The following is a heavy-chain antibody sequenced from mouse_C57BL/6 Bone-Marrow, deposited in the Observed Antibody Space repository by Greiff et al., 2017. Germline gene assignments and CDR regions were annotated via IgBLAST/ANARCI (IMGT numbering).Heavy chain of an antibody. CDR2: ISNLAYSI. Sequence: EVQLVESGGGLVQPGGSLKLSCAASGFTFSDYGMAWVRQAPRKGPEWVAFISNLAYSIYYADTVTGRFTISRENAKNTLYLEMSSLRSEDTAMYYGARHTTVVAGDAMDYWGQGTSVTVSS. D-gene: IGHD1-1*01. CDR1: GFTFSDYG. V-gene: IGHV5-15*01. J-gene: IGHJ4*01. CDR3: ARHTTVVAGDAMDY.